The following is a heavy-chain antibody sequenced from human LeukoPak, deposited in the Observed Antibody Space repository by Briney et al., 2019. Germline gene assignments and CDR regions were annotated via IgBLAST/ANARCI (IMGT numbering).Heavy chain of an antibody. CDR1: GYTFTANY. Sequence: ASVTVSCTASGYTFTANYMHWGRQAPGQGLEWKGWINPNSGGTNYAQKFQGRVTMTRDTSISTAYMELSRLTSDDTAVYYCARDVSTLRGVTENYFDYWGQGTLVTVSS. J-gene: IGHJ4*02. CDR3: ARDVSTLRGVTENYFDY. D-gene: IGHD3-10*01. CDR2: INPNSGGT. V-gene: IGHV1-2*02.